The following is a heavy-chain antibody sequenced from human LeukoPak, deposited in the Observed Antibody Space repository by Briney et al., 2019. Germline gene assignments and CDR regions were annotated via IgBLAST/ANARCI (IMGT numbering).Heavy chain of an antibody. J-gene: IGHJ4*02. CDR2: ISNSGGNT. V-gene: IGHV3-23*01. Sequence: GGSLRLSCAASGFTFSSYVMSWVRQAPGKGLDWVSTISNSGGNTWYADSVKGRFTISRDNSKNTLYLQMNSLRAEDVAVYYCANWGEDIVVVPAAIGYDYWGQGTLVTVSS. D-gene: IGHD2-2*01. CDR1: GFTFSSYV. CDR3: ANWGEDIVVVPAAIGYDY.